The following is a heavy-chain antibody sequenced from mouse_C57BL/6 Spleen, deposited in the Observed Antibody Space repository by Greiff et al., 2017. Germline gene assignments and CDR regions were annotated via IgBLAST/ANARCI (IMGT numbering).Heavy chain of an antibody. CDR1: GYAFSSYW. D-gene: IGHD2-1*01. Sequence: QVHVKQSGAELVKPGASVKISCKASGYAFSSYWMNWVKQRPGKGLEWIGQIYPGDGDTNYNGKFKGKATLTADKSSSTAYMQLSSLTSEDSAVYFCAREGNGIYFDYWGQGTTLTVSS. CDR2: IYPGDGDT. J-gene: IGHJ2*01. CDR3: AREGNGIYFDY. V-gene: IGHV1-80*01.